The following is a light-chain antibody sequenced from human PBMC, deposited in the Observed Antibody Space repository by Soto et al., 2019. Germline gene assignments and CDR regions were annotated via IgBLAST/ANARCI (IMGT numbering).Light chain of an antibody. Sequence: QAVVTQPPSVSGAPGQRVTISCTGSSSNIGAGYDVHWYQQLPGTAPKLLIYGNSNRPSGVPDRFSGSKSGTSASLAITGLQADDEADYYCQSYDSSRSGHVVFGGGTKLTVL. V-gene: IGLV1-40*01. CDR3: QSYDSSRSGHVV. CDR2: GNS. CDR1: SSNIGAGYD. J-gene: IGLJ2*01.